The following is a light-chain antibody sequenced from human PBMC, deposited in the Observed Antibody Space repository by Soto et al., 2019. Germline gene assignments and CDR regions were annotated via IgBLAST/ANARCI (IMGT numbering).Light chain of an antibody. V-gene: IGLV1-47*02. Sequence: QSVLTQPPSASSTPGQTVTISCSGSTSNIGTFYVYWYQHLPGTAPKLLIYLGDQRASGVSDRFSGSKSGTSASLAINGLRSDDEADYDCAAWDDNLNAYVFGSGTKVTVL. J-gene: IGLJ1*01. CDR3: AAWDDNLNAYV. CDR2: LGD. CDR1: TSNIGTFY.